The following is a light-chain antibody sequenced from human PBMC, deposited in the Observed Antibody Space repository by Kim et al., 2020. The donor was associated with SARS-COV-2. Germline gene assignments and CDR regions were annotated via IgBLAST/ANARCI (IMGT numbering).Light chain of an antibody. J-gene: IGKJ3*01. CDR3: QQANNLPFT. Sequence: ASVGASVTISCRASQSVNRWLTWYQQKPGKAPQLLIYAASSLQSGVPSRFSGSGSGTDFTLTISSLQPEDFATYYCQQANNLPFTFGPGTKVDIK. CDR2: AAS. V-gene: IGKV1-12*01. CDR1: QSVNRW.